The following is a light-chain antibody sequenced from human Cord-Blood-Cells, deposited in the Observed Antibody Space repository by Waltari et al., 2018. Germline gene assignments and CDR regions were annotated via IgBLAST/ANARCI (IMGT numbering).Light chain of an antibody. Sequence: QSALTQPAAVSGSPGQSITISCTGTGSHVGSSNFVSWYQPHPGKAPKLMIYEVSKRPSGVSNRFSGSKSGNTASLTISGLQAEDEADYYCCSYAGSSTYVVFGGGTKLTVL. CDR1: GSHVGSSNF. V-gene: IGLV2-23*02. CDR2: EVS. J-gene: IGLJ2*01. CDR3: CSYAGSSTYVV.